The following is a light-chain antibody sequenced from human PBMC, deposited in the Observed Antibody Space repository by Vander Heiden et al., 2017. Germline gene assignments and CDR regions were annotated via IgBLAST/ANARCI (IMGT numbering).Light chain of an antibody. Sequence: EIVMTQSRATLSVSPGERATLSCRASQSVSSNFAWYQQKPGQAPRLLIYGASTRATGIPARFSGSGSGTEFTLTISSLQSEDFAVYYCQQYNNWPLTFGGGTKVEI. CDR2: GAS. V-gene: IGKV3-15*01. CDR3: QQYNNWPLT. J-gene: IGKJ4*01. CDR1: QSVSSN.